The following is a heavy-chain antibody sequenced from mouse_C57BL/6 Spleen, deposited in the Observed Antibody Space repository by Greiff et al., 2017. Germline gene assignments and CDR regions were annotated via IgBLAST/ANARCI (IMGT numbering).Heavy chain of an antibody. V-gene: IGHV1-19*01. CDR1: GYTFTDYY. CDR3: ARRAVVADWYFDD. J-gene: IGHJ1*03. D-gene: IGHD1-1*01. CDR2: INPYNGGT. Sequence: VQLKESGPVLVKPGASVKMSCKASGYTFTDYYMNWVKQSPGKSLEWIGVINPYNGGTSYNQKFKGKATLTVDKSSSTAYMELNSLTSEDSAVYYCARRAVVADWYFDDWGKGTTVTVSS.